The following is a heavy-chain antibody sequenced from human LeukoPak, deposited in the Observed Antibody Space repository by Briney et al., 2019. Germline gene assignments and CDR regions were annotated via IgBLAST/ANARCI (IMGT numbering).Heavy chain of an antibody. J-gene: IGHJ4*02. CDR3: AREAYNSFDY. CDR1: GFTFSSYS. D-gene: IGHD1-20*01. Sequence: GGSLRLSCAASGFTFSSYSMNWVRQAPGKGLEWVSSISSSSSYIYYAESVKGRFTISRDNAKNSLYLQMNSLRAEDTAVYYCAREAYNSFDYWGQGTLVTVSS. V-gene: IGHV3-21*01. CDR2: ISSSSSYI.